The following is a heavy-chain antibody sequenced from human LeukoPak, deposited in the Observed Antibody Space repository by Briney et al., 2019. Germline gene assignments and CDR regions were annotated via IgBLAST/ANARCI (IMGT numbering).Heavy chain of an antibody. V-gene: IGHV3-7*01. CDR2: INQDGSEN. D-gene: IGHD2-2*01. CDR1: GFTFNDYW. J-gene: IGHJ6*03. CDR3: ARPGYCSSTNCRVYYYYMDV. Sequence: GGSLRLSCVASGFTFNDYWMSWVRQAPGRGLEWVANINQDGSENYYVDSMKGRFTSSRDNAKNSVYLQMNSLRAEDTAVYYCARPGYCSSTNCRVYYYYMDVWGKGTTVTVSS.